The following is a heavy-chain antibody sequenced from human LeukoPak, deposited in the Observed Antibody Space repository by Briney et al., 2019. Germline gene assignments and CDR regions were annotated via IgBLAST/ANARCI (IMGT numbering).Heavy chain of an antibody. V-gene: IGHV1-2*02. D-gene: IGHD3-10*01. Sequence: ASVKVSCKASGYTFTGYYIHWVRQAPGQGLEWMGWINPNSGGTNFAQKFQGRVTMTRDTSISTAYMELSRLRSDDTAVYYCARDPYYYASGSYVDYWGQGTLVTVSS. CDR2: INPNSGGT. CDR3: ARDPYYYASGSYVDY. J-gene: IGHJ4*02. CDR1: GYTFTGYY.